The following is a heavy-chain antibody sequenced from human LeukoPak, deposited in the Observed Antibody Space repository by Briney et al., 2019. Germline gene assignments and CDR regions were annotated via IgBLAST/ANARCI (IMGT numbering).Heavy chain of an antibody. V-gene: IGHV4-4*02. CDR1: GVSISSSEW. J-gene: IGHJ4*02. CDR3: GKTDIYFTPIDY. CDR2: FHRAGRT. D-gene: IGHD3-9*01. Sequence: SETLSLTCAVSGVSISSSEWWIWVRQPPGQGLEWIGEFHRAGRTRYNPSLKSRVTISMDYSKNQFSLKLTSVTAADTAIYYCGKTDIYFTPIDYWGPGSLVTLPS.